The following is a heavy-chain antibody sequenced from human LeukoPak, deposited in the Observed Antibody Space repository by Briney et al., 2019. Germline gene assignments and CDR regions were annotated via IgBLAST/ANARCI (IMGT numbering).Heavy chain of an antibody. D-gene: IGHD1-26*01. CDR2: IKQDGSEK. J-gene: IGHJ6*04. CDR3: ARADVSFLGLDV. Sequence: GGSLRLSCTASGFTFSSYWMSWVRQAPGRGLEWVAHIKQDGSEKYYVDSLRGRFTISRDNAKNSLYLQMNSLRAEDTAVYYCARADVSFLGLDVWGKGTTVTVSS. V-gene: IGHV3-7*01. CDR1: GFTFSSYW.